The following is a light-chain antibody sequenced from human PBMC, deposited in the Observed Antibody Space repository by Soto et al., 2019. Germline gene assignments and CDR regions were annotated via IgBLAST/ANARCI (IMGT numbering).Light chain of an antibody. V-gene: IGKV1-9*01. CDR2: AAS. Sequence: DIQLTQSPSFLSASVGDRVIITCRASHDISSYLAWYQQKPGQAPKLLIYAASTLQSGVPSRFSGSRSGTEFTLTVSSLQPEDFATYSCQQLNSYPRTFGGGTKVEIK. CDR1: HDISSY. CDR3: QQLNSYPRT. J-gene: IGKJ4*01.